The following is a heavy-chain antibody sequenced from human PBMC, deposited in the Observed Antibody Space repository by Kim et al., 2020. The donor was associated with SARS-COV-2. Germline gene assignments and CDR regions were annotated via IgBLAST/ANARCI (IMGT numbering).Heavy chain of an antibody. CDR2: IKSKTDGGTT. CDR1: GFTFSNAW. Sequence: GGSLRLSCAASGFTFSNAWMSWVRQAPGKGLEWVGRIKSKTDGGTTDYAAPVKGRFTISRDDSKNTLYLQMNSLKTEDTAVYYCTTDHSPTAKKTYYYYYYMDVWGKGTTVTVSS. V-gene: IGHV3-15*01. J-gene: IGHJ6*03. CDR3: TTDHSPTAKKTYYYYYYMDV.